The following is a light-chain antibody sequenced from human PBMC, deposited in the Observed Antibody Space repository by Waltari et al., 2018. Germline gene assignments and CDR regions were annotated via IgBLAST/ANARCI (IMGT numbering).Light chain of an antibody. CDR2: VNSDGSH. CDR1: SWHSSNV. CDR3: QTGGHGTWV. Sequence: QLVLTQSPSASASLGASVKLTCTLSSWHSSNVIAWLQQQPEKGPRYLMKVNSDGSHSKWDEIPDRCSGSSSGGERYLTISSRQAEDEADYYCQTGGHGTWVFGGGTKLNVL. V-gene: IGLV4-69*01. J-gene: IGLJ3*02.